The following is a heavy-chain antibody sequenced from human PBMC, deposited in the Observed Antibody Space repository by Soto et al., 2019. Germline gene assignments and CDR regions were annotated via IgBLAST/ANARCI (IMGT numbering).Heavy chain of an antibody. CDR2: ITGSGGST. CDR3: AKPLGSLRYYYYNGMDV. D-gene: IGHD1-26*01. V-gene: IGHV3-23*01. J-gene: IGHJ6*02. CDR1: GFTFSGYA. Sequence: GGSLRLSCAASGFTFSGYAMNWVRQAPGKGLEWVSGITGSGGSTYYADSVKGRFTISRDNSKKTLFLQMNSVRVEDTAVYYCAKPLGSLRYYYYNGMDVWGQGTTVTVSS.